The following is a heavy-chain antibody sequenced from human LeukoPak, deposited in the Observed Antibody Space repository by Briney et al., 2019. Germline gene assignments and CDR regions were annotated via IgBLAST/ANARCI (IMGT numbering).Heavy chain of an antibody. D-gene: IGHD1-1*01. CDR1: GGSISSYY. CDR3: ARAKGTSSQLTFDY. CDR2: IYYSGST. J-gene: IGHJ4*02. V-gene: IGHV4-59*01. Sequence: PSETLSLTCTVSGGSISSYYWSWIRQPPGKGLEWIGYIYYSGSTNYNPSLKSRVTISVDTSKNQFSLKLSSVTAADTAVYYCARAKGTSSQLTFDYWGQGTLVTVSS.